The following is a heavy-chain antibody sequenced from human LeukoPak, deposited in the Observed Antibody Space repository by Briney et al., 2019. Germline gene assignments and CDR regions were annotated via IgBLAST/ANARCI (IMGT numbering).Heavy chain of an antibody. V-gene: IGHV3-48*01. CDR1: GFTVSSNY. CDR2: ISGRGEAI. J-gene: IGHJ4*02. Sequence: GSLRLSCAASGFTVSSNYMDWVRQAPGKGLEWISYISGRGEAIFYADSVQGRFTISRDNAKNSIYLQMNGLTAEDTAVYYCARTYGSGSLDYGGQGTLVTVSS. D-gene: IGHD2-15*01. CDR3: ARTYGSGSLDY.